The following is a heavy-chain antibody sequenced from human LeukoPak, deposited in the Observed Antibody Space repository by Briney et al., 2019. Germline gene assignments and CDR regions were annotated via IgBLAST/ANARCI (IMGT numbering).Heavy chain of an antibody. CDR2: ISSSGRTI. V-gene: IGHV3-11*04. J-gene: IGHJ4*02. Sequence: GGSLRLSCAGSGFTFSDYYMSWIRQAPGKRLEWVSYISSSGRTIYYADSVKGRLTISRDNAKNSLYLQMNSLRAEDTAVYYCARTDCSSSSCYELDYWGQGTLVTVSS. D-gene: IGHD2-2*01. CDR1: GFTFSDYY. CDR3: ARTDCSSSSCYELDY.